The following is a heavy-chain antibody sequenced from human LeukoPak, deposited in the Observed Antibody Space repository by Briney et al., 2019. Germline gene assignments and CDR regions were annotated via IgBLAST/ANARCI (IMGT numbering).Heavy chain of an antibody. CDR1: GGTFSKYT. CDR2: ITPLFGTA. Sequence: ASVKVSCKASGGTFSKYTISWVRQRPGQGLEWMGGITPLFGTANYAQKFQGRVTITADESASTAYMELSSLRSEDTAVYYCASGGDIVGATTEAFDYWGQGTLVTVSS. J-gene: IGHJ4*02. V-gene: IGHV1-69*13. CDR3: ASGGDIVGATTEAFDY. D-gene: IGHD1-26*01.